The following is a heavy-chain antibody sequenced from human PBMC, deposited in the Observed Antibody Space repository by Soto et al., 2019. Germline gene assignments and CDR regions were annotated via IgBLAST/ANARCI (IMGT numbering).Heavy chain of an antibody. CDR1: GFTFSDYY. V-gene: IGHV3-11*01. Sequence: QVQLVESGGGLVKPGGSLRLSCAASGFTFSDYYMSWIRQAPGKGLEWVSYISSSGSTIYYADSVKGRFTISRDNAKNSLCLQMNSLRAEDAAVYYCARDDFPDCGDPFYYYYGLDVWGQGTTVTVSS. J-gene: IGHJ6*02. CDR3: ARDDFPDCGDPFYYYYGLDV. CDR2: ISSSGSTI. D-gene: IGHD4-17*01.